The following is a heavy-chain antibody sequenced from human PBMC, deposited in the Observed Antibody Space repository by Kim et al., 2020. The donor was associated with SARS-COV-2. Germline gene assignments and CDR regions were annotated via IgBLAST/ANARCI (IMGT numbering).Heavy chain of an antibody. CDR1: GFIFSSSW. CDR2: ISPDESHR. CDR3: TRVALRGDVPIRKGAGCDY. J-gene: IGHJ4*02. D-gene: IGHD2-8*01. Sequence: GGSLRLSCSASGFIFSSSWMYWVRQTPERGLEWVAAISPDESHRAYVDSVQGRFTVNRDNAKNSLSLQMNSLRAEDTAVYYCTRVALRGDVPIRKGAGCDYLGQGSLVTVSS. V-gene: IGHV3-7*04.